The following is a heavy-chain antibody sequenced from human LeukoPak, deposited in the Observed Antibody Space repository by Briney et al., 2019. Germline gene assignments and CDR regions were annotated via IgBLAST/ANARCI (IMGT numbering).Heavy chain of an antibody. CDR1: GGTFSSYA. D-gene: IGHD2-15*01. J-gene: IGHJ4*02. CDR2: IIPIFGTA. Sequence: SVKVSCKASGGTFSSYAISWVRQAPGQGLEWMGGIIPIFGTANYAQKFQGRVTITADESTSTTYMELSSLRSEDTAVYYCARDVDCSGGSCYSGVWGQGTLVTVSS. V-gene: IGHV1-69*13. CDR3: ARDVDCSGGSCYSGV.